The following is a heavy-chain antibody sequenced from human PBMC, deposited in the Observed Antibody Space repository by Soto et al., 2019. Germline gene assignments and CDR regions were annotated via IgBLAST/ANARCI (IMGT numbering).Heavy chain of an antibody. CDR2: IIPIFGTA. CDR3: ARDNPLIVVVVAAPPPRWFDP. J-gene: IGHJ5*02. D-gene: IGHD2-15*01. Sequence: QVQLVQSGAEVKKPGSSVKVSCKASGGTFSSYAISWVRQAPGQGLEWMGGIIPIFGTANYAQKFQGRVTITADESTSTAYMELSSLRSEDTAVYYCARDNPLIVVVVAAPPPRWFDPWGQGTLVTVSS. V-gene: IGHV1-69*01. CDR1: GGTFSSYA.